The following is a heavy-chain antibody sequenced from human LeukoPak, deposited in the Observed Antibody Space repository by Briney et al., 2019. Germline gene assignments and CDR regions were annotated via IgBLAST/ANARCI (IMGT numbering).Heavy chain of an antibody. CDR2: IKHSGST. Sequence: SETLSLTCAVYGGSFSGFYWSWIRQPPGEGLELIGEIKHSGSTNYNPSLKSRVTISGDTSKNQFSLKLSSVTAADTAVYFCARVGYSYVINDWSRTGLGAYATKHYYHMDVWGKGTTVTVSS. CDR1: GGSFSGFY. D-gene: IGHD5-18*01. J-gene: IGHJ6*03. V-gene: IGHV4-34*01. CDR3: ARVGYSYVINDWSRTGLGAYATKHYYHMDV.